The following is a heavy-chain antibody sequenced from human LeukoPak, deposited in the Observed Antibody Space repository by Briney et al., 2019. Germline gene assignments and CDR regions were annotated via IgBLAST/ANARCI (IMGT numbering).Heavy chain of an antibody. CDR3: ARRAGEYSHPYDY. CDR2: IYSGGNT. Sequence: PGGSLRLSCVASGFTVSSNSWSWVRQAPGKGLEWVSFIYSGGNTHYSDSVKGRFTISRDNSKNTLYLQMNSLRAEDTAIYYCARRAGEYSHPYDYWGQGTLVTVSS. D-gene: IGHD2-15*01. V-gene: IGHV3-53*01. J-gene: IGHJ4*02. CDR1: GFTVSSNS.